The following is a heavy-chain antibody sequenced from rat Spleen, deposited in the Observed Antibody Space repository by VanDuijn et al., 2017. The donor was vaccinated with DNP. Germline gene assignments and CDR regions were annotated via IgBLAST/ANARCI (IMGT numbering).Heavy chain of an antibody. Sequence: QVQLKESGPGLVQPSQTLSLTCNVSGFSLTDYSVHWVRQPPGKGLEWMGRMRYDGDTYYNSPLRSRLSISRDTSKSQVFLRLNMLQTEDTAIYYCTRISRGAFDYWGQGVMVTVSS. D-gene: IGHD1-1*01. J-gene: IGHJ2*01. CDR1: GFSLTDYS. V-gene: IGHV2S30*01. CDR2: MRYDGDT. CDR3: TRISRGAFDY.